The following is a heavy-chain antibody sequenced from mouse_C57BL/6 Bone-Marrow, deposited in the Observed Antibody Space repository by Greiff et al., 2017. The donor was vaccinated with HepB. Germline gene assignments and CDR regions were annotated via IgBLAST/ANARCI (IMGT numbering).Heavy chain of an antibody. CDR1: GFTFSDYY. Sequence: EVQGVESGGGLVQPGGSLKLSCAASGFTFSDYYMYWVRQTPEKRLEWVAYISNGGGSTYYPDTVKGRFTISRDNAKNTLYLQMSRLKSEDTAMYYCARHENYYGSSLYYAMDYWGQGTSVTVSS. D-gene: IGHD1-1*01. CDR2: ISNGGGST. J-gene: IGHJ4*01. CDR3: ARHENYYGSSLYYAMDY. V-gene: IGHV5-12*01.